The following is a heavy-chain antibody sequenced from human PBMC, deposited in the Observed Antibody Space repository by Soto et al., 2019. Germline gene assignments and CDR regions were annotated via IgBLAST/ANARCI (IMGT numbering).Heavy chain of an antibody. D-gene: IGHD4-4*01. Sequence: GGSLRLSCAASGFTFQNYAMHWVRQAPGKGLEWVSGISWNGGTIGYADSVRGRFTISRDNAKNSLYLQMNSLRPEDTALYYCAKDKVYSNFEYYFDSWGQGTLVTVSS. CDR2: ISWNGGTI. V-gene: IGHV3-9*01. CDR3: AKDKVYSNFEYYFDS. CDR1: GFTFQNYA. J-gene: IGHJ4*02.